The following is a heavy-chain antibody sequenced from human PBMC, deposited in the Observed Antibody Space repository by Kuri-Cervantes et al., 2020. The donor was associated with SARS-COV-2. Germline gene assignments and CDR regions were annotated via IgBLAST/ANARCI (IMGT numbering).Heavy chain of an antibody. Sequence: GGSLRLSCAASGFSFSDYYMSWIRQAPGKGLEWVSYISSSGSTIYYADSVKGRFTISRDNAKNSLYLQMNSLRAEDTAVYYCARERNSGWSMFFDYWGQGPWSPSPQ. V-gene: IGHV3-11*04. J-gene: IGHJ4*02. D-gene: IGHD6-19*01. CDR2: ISSSGSTI. CDR3: ARERNSGWSMFFDY. CDR1: GFSFSDYY.